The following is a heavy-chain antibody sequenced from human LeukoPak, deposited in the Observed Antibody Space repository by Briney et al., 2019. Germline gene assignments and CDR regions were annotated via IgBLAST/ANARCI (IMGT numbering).Heavy chain of an antibody. CDR2: IYYHENT. Sequence: SETLSLTCTVSGGSISSSSDYWGWIRQAPGKGLEWIGSIYYHENTYYNSSLKSRVTISVDTSKNQFSLKLNSVTAADTAVYYCARDSFGEFLENRFDPWGQGTLVTVSS. CDR3: ARDSFGEFLENRFDP. V-gene: IGHV4-39*02. CDR1: GGSISSSSDY. D-gene: IGHD3-10*01. J-gene: IGHJ5*02.